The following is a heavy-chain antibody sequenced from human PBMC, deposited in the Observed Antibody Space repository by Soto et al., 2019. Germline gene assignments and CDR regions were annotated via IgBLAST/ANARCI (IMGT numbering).Heavy chain of an antibody. CDR2: ISSSSSTI. Sequence: EVQLVESGGGLVQPGGSLRLSCAASGFTFSSYSMNWVRQAPGKGLEWVSYISSSSSTIYYADSVKGRFTISRDNAKNSLYLQMNSLRAEDTAVYYCARGGKDDVWSGYYFDYWGQGTLVTVSS. CDR3: ARGGKDDVWSGYYFDY. J-gene: IGHJ4*02. CDR1: GFTFSSYS. D-gene: IGHD3-3*01. V-gene: IGHV3-48*01.